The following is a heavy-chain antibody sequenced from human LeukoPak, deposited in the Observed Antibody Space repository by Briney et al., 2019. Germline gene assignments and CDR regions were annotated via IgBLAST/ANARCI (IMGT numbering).Heavy chain of an antibody. CDR1: GGSISSGSYY. Sequence: SQTLSLTCTVSGGSISSGSYYWSWIRQPAGKGLEWIGRIYTSGSTNYNPSLKSRVTISVDTSKNQFSLKLSSVTAADTAVYYCARDGPEYCTNGECGIDWGQGTLVTVSS. CDR2: IYTSGST. V-gene: IGHV4-61*02. J-gene: IGHJ4*02. D-gene: IGHD2-8*01. CDR3: ARDGPEYCTNGECGID.